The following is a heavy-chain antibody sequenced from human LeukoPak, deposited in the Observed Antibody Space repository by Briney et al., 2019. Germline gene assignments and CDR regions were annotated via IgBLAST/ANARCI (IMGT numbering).Heavy chain of an antibody. V-gene: IGHV3-23*01. D-gene: IGHD6-13*01. Sequence: GGSLRLSCAASGFTFSSYAMSWVRQAPGKGLEWVSTISGSAGGTYYADSVKGRFTISRDNSKNTLYLQMNSLRAEDTAVYYCAKISLGIAGYWGQGTLVTVSS. CDR1: GFTFSSYA. J-gene: IGHJ4*02. CDR2: ISGSAGGT. CDR3: AKISLGIAGY.